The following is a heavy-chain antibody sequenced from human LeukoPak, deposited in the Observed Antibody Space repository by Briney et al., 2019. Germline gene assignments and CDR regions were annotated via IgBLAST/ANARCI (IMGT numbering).Heavy chain of an antibody. J-gene: IGHJ1*01. CDR1: GFTFDDYG. V-gene: IGHV3-20*04. CDR3: AREDGFCSGGSCYQH. CDR2: INWNGVST. Sequence: GGSLRLSCAASGFTFDDYGMSWVRQAPGKGLEWVSFINWNGVSTDYADSVKGRFTISRDNAKNSLFLQMNGLRAEDTALYYCAREDGFCSGGSCYQHWGQGTLVTVSS. D-gene: IGHD2-15*01.